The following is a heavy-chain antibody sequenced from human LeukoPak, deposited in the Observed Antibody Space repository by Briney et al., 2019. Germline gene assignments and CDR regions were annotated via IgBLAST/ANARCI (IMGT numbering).Heavy chain of an antibody. J-gene: IGHJ4*02. Sequence: GGSLRLSCAASGFTFSSYSMNWVRQAPGKGLEWVSSISSSSSYIYYADSVKGRFTISRDNAKNSLYLQMNSLRAEDTAVYYCARDWGSYRYFDYWGQGTLVTVSS. CDR3: ARDWGSYRYFDY. CDR1: GFTFSSYS. D-gene: IGHD3-16*02. CDR2: ISSSSSYI. V-gene: IGHV3-21*01.